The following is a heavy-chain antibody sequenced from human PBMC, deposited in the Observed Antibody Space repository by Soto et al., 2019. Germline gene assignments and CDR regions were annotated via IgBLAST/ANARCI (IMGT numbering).Heavy chain of an antibody. CDR3: GRPANTMIVVDYAFDI. CDR1: GFTFSSYG. Sequence: GGSLRLSCAASGFTFSSYGMHWVRQAPGKGLEWVAVIWYDGSNKYYADSVKGRFTISRDNSKNTLYLQMNSLRAEDTVVYYWGRPANTMIVVDYAFDIWGQGTMVTVSS. D-gene: IGHD3-22*01. J-gene: IGHJ3*02. V-gene: IGHV3-33*01. CDR2: IWYDGSNK.